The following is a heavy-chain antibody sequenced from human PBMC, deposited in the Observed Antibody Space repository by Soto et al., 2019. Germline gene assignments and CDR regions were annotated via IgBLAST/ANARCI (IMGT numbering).Heavy chain of an antibody. D-gene: IGHD2-15*01. V-gene: IGHV3-23*01. CDR1: GFTFSSYA. CDR3: AKDQFATLSPADFDY. J-gene: IGHJ4*02. CDR2: ISGSGGST. Sequence: GGSLRLSCAASGFTFSSYAMSWVRQAPGKGLEWVSAISGSGGSTYYADSVKGRFTISRDNSKNTLYLQMNSLRAEDTAVYYCAKDQFATLSPADFDYWGQGTLVTVSS.